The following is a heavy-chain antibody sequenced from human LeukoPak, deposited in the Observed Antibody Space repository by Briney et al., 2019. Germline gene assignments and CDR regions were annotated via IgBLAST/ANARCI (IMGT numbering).Heavy chain of an antibody. V-gene: IGHV3-33*01. CDR2: IWNAGTNT. J-gene: IGHJ4*02. CDR3: VGDTPPGGDYYLDY. CDR1: GFSFSTYG. Sequence: GGSLRLSCAASGFSFSTYGMHWVRQAPGKGLEWVALIWNAGTNTYYADSVKGRFTISRDNSKNTLYLQMNSLRAEDTAIYYCVGDTPPGGDYYLDYWGQGTLVIVSS. D-gene: IGHD3-16*01.